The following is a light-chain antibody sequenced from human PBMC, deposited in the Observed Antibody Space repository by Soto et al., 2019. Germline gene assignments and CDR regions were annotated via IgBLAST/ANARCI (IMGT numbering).Light chain of an antibody. Sequence: QLVLTQPPSVSGAPGQRVTISCTGSSSNIGAGYDVHWYQQLPGTAPNLLIYGNSNRPSGVPDRFSGSKSGTSASLAITGLQAEDEADYYCQSYDSSLSGSYVFGTGTKLTVL. CDR3: QSYDSSLSGSYV. V-gene: IGLV1-40*01. J-gene: IGLJ1*01. CDR1: SSNIGAGYD. CDR2: GNS.